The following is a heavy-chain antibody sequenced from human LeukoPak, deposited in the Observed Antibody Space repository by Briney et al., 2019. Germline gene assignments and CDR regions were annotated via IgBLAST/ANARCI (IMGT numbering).Heavy chain of an antibody. J-gene: IGHJ6*02. CDR2: ISSSSSYI. CDR3: ARNGYSSSWYGGYAPYYGMDV. CDR1: GFTFSSYS. Sequence: GGSLRLSCAASGFTFSSYSMKWVRQAPGKGLEWVSSISSSSSYIYYADSVKGRFTISRDNAKNSLYLQMNSLRAEDTAVYYCARNGYSSSWYGGYAPYYGMDVWGQGTTVTVSS. D-gene: IGHD6-13*01. V-gene: IGHV3-21*01.